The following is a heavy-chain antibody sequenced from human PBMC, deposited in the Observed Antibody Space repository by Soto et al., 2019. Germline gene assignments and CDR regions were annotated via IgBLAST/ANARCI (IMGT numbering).Heavy chain of an antibody. CDR1: GFTFSESY. CDR2: ISSSGGST. Sequence: QVQLVESGGGLVKPGGSLRLSCAATGFTFSESYMSWTRQAPGKGLEFLSHISSSGGSTYNADSVKGRFTISRDNAKQLLYLQMNSLRVEDTAVYYCARGGRPDYWGQGTLVTVSS. CDR3: ARGGRPDY. J-gene: IGHJ4*02. V-gene: IGHV3-11*01.